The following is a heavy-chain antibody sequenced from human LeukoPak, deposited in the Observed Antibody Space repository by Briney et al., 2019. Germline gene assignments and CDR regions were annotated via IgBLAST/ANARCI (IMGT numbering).Heavy chain of an antibody. V-gene: IGHV3-23*01. CDR3: AKGDRYSSSWFIGSIHY. CDR1: GFTFSSYA. J-gene: IGHJ4*02. CDR2: ISGIGGST. Sequence: GGSLRLSCAASGFTFSSYAMSWVRQAPGKGLEWVSAISGIGGSTYYADSVKGRFTISRDNSKNTLYLQMNSLRAEDTAVYYCAKGDRYSSSWFIGSIHYWGQGTLVTVSS. D-gene: IGHD6-13*01.